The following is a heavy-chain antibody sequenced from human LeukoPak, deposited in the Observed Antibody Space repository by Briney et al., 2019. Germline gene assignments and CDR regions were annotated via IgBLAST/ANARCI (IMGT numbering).Heavy chain of an antibody. J-gene: IGHJ3*02. CDR2: IYYSGST. D-gene: IGHD3-22*01. CDR1: GGSISSGGYY. CDR3: ARIDSGDYYDSSGYYPQKHDAFDI. Sequence: SQTLSLTCTASGGSISSGGYYWSWIRQHPGKGLEWIGYIYYSGSTYYNPSLKSRVTISVDTSKNQFSLKLSSVTAADTAVYYCARIDSGDYYDSSGYYPQKHDAFDIWGQGTMVTVSS. V-gene: IGHV4-31*03.